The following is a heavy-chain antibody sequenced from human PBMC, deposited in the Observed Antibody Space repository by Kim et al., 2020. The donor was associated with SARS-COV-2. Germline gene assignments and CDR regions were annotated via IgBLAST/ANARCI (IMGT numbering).Heavy chain of an antibody. Sequence: HNPSLKSRVTRSVDTSKTQFSLKLSSVTAAHTAVYYCARVDSSSWALDYWGQGTLVTVSS. CDR3: ARVDSSSWALDY. V-gene: IGHV4-34*01. J-gene: IGHJ4*02. D-gene: IGHD6-13*01.